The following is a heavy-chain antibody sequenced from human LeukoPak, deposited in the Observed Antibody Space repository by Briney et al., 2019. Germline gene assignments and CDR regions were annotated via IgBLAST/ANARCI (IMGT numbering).Heavy chain of an antibody. CDR2: IKSKTDGGTT. V-gene: IGHV3-15*01. CDR1: GFTFSNAW. D-gene: IGHD3-3*01. Sequence: PGGSLRLSCAASGFTFSNAWMSWVRQAPGKGLEWVGRIKSKTDGGTTDYAAPVKGRFTISRDDSKNTLYLQMNSLKTEDTAVYYCTTDSGLEWLFSGEVWGPFDYWGQGTLVTVSS. J-gene: IGHJ4*02. CDR3: TTDSGLEWLFSGEVWGPFDY.